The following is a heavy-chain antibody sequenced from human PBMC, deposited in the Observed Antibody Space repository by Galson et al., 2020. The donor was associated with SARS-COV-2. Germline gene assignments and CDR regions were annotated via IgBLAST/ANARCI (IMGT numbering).Heavy chain of an antibody. V-gene: IGHV3-23*01. D-gene: IGHD6-25*01. Sequence: GGSLRLSCAASGFTFSSYAMSWVRQAPGKGLEWISAISGSGGSTYYADSVKGRFTISRDNSKNTLYLHMNSLRAEDTAVYHCVRRLHRQFDYWGQGTLVTVSS. CDR3: VRRLHRQFDY. CDR2: ISGSGGST. J-gene: IGHJ4*02. CDR1: GFTFSSYA.